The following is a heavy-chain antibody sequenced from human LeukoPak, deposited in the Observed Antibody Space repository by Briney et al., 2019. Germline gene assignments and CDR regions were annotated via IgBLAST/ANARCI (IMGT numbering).Heavy chain of an antibody. CDR2: INPIFGTA. J-gene: IGHJ4*02. CDR1: GGTFSSYA. V-gene: IGHV1-69*13. Sequence: ASVKVSCKASGGTFSSYAISWVRQAPGQGLEWMGGINPIFGTANYAQKFQGRVTITADESTSTAYMELSSLRSEDTAVYYCARELVAGTVDYWGQGTLVTVSS. CDR3: ARELVAGTVDY. D-gene: IGHD6-19*01.